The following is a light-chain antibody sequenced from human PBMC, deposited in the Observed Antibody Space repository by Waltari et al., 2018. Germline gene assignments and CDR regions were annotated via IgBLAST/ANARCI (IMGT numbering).Light chain of an antibody. CDR3: QQYYNTPYT. Sequence: DIVMTQSPDSLAVSLGERATINCKSRQSVLYSSNHNNYLAWYQQKPGQPPKLLFYWSSTRESGVPDRFSGSGSGTDFTLTISSLQAEDVAVYYCQQYYNTPYTFGPGTKVDIK. CDR2: WSS. J-gene: IGKJ3*01. V-gene: IGKV4-1*01. CDR1: QSVLYSSNHNNY.